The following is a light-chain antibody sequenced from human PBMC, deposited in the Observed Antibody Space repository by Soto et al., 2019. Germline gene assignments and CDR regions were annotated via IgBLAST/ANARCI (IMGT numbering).Light chain of an antibody. V-gene: IGLV2-8*01. Sequence: QSALTQPPSASGSLGQSVTISCTGTSSDVGGYNYVSWHQQHPGKAPKVMIYEVTERPPGVPDRFSGSKSGNTASLTVSGLQDEDEDDYYCSSFAGGGNPVLLGGGTKLTVL. J-gene: IGLJ2*01. CDR3: SSFAGGGNPVL. CDR2: EVT. CDR1: SSDVGGYNY.